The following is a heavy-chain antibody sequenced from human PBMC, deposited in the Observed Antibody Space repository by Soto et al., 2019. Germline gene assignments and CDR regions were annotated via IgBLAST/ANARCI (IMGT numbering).Heavy chain of an antibody. CDR3: AEMVRGVGDYYYYYYMDV. CDR2: IYYSGST. D-gene: IGHD3-10*01. V-gene: IGHV4-39*01. Sequence: QLQLQESGPGLVKPSETLSLTCTVSGGSISSSSYYWGWIRQPPGKGLEWIGSIYYSGSTYYNPSLKSRVTISVDTSKNQFSLKLSSVTAADTAVYYCAEMVRGVGDYYYYYYMDVWGKGTTVTVSS. J-gene: IGHJ6*03. CDR1: GGSISSSSYY.